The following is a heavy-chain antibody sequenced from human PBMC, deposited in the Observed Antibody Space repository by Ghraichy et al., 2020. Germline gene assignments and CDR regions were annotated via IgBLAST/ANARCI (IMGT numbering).Heavy chain of an antibody. CDR3: ARGSTVVRFYYYDGMDV. Sequence: GGSLRLSCVGSGFTFSGYSLNWVRQSPGKGLEWVSYITSSSRTISYADSVKGRFTISRDNAQNSLYLQMNSLRDEDTAVYFCARGSTVVRFYYYDGMDVGGQGTTVTVSS. CDR1: GFTFSGYS. CDR2: ITSSSRTI. V-gene: IGHV3-48*02. J-gene: IGHJ6*02. D-gene: IGHD4-23*01.